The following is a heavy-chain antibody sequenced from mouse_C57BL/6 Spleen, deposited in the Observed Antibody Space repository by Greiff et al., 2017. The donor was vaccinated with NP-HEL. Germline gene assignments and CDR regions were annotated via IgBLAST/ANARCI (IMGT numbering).Heavy chain of an antibody. CDR3: ARDRDPWYFDV. D-gene: IGHD3-1*01. J-gene: IGHJ1*03. CDR2: ISDGGSYT. V-gene: IGHV5-4*01. Sequence: VQLKESGGGLVKPGGSLKLSCAASGFTFSSYAMSWVRQTPEKRLEWVATISDGGSYTYYPDNVKGRFTISRDNAKNNLYLQMSHLKSEDTAMYYCARDRDPWYFDVWGTGTTVTVSS. CDR1: GFTFSSYA.